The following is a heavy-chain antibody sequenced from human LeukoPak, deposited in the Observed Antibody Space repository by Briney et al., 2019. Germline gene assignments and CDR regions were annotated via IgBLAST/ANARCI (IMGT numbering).Heavy chain of an antibody. CDR1: GYTFSSYS. CDR3: AREAAAGTWGFFDY. CDR2: ISSSSSYI. D-gene: IGHD6-13*01. J-gene: IGHJ4*02. Sequence: GGSLRLSCAASGYTFSSYSMNWVRQAPGKGLEWVSSISSSSSYIYYADSVKGRFTISRDNSKNTLYLQMDSLRADDTAVYYCAREAAAGTWGFFDYWGQGTLVTVSS. V-gene: IGHV3-21*01.